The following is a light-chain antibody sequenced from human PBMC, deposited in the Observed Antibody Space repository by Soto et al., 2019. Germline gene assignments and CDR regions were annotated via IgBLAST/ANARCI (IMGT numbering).Light chain of an antibody. J-gene: IGKJ1*01. V-gene: IGKV1-5*01. CDR3: QQYNSYWK. Sequence: DIQMTQSPSTLSASVGDRVTITCRASQSISTWLAWYQQKPGKAPKLLIYDASSLESGVPSRFSGSGSGTEFTLTISSPQPDDFATYYCQQYNSYWKFGQGTKVEIK. CDR1: QSISTW. CDR2: DAS.